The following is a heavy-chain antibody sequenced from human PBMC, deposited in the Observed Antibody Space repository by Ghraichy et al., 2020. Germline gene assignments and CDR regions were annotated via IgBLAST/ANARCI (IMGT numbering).Heavy chain of an antibody. CDR2: INHSGST. Sequence: SETLSLTCAVYGGSFSGYYWSWIRQPPGKGLEWIGEINHSGSTNYNPSLKSRVTISVDTSKNQFSLKLSSVTAADTAVYYCARERPYYGDYLWGQGTLGTVSS. V-gene: IGHV4-34*01. D-gene: IGHD4-17*01. CDR1: GGSFSGYY. CDR3: ARERPYYGDYL. J-gene: IGHJ4*02.